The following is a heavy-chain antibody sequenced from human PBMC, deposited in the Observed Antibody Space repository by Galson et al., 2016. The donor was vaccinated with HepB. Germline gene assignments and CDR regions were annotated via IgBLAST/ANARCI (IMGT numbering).Heavy chain of an antibody. V-gene: IGHV3-7*01. CDR3: ARESIGGFDP. J-gene: IGHJ5*02. D-gene: IGHD6-6*01. CDR2: IKQDGSKK. CDR1: GFIFRDYW. Sequence: LRLSCAASGFIFRDYWMSWVRQAPGKGLGWVANIKQDGSKKEYVDSVKGRFTISRDNAEKALYLQMSSLTAEDTAVYYCARESIGGFDPWGQGTLVTVSS.